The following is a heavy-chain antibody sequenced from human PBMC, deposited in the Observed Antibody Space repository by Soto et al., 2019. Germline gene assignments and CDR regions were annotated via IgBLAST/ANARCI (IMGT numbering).Heavy chain of an antibody. CDR3: ARDFATVTTGADAFDI. CDR2: IIPNFGTA. J-gene: IGHJ3*02. CDR1: GGTFSSYA. D-gene: IGHD4-17*01. Sequence: QVQLVQSGAEVKKPGSSVKVSCKASGGTFSSYAISWVRQAPGQGLEWMGGIIPNFGTANYAQKFQGRVTITADESTSTAYMELSSLRSEDTAVYYCARDFATVTTGADAFDIWGQGTMVTVSS. V-gene: IGHV1-69*01.